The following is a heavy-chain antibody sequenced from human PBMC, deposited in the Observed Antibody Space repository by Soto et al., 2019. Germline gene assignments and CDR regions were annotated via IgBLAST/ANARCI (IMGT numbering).Heavy chain of an antibody. CDR1: GGSFSGYY. V-gene: IGHV4-34*01. D-gene: IGHD3-22*01. J-gene: IGHJ5*02. Sequence: QVQLQQWGAGLLKPSETLSLTCAVYGGSFSGYYWSWIRQPPGKGLEWIGEINHSGSTNYNPSLKSRVTISVDTPKNQFSLKLSSVTAADTAVYYCARGYGSDSSGYYSASGWFDPWGQGTLVTVSS. CDR3: ARGYGSDSSGYYSASGWFDP. CDR2: INHSGST.